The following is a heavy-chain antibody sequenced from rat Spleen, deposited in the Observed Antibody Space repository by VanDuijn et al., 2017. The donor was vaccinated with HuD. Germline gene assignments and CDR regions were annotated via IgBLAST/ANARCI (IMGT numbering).Heavy chain of an antibody. CDR2: ITNTGGST. D-gene: IGHD1-12*02. CDR3: TRKRRDYDGSYKGQGYGYFDF. Sequence: EVQLVESGGGLVQPGRSLKLSCVASGFTFNNYWMTWIRQAPGKGLEWVASITNTGGSTYYPDSVKGRFTISRDNAKSTLYLQMNSLRSEDTATYYCTRKRRDYDGSYKGQGYGYFDFWGPGTMVTVSS. CDR1: GFTFNNYW. V-gene: IGHV5-31*01. J-gene: IGHJ1*01.